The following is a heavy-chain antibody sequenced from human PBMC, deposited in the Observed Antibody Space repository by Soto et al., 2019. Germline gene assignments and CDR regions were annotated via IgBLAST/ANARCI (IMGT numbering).Heavy chain of an antibody. J-gene: IGHJ6*02. CDR3: ARGLRTGNYGLDI. Sequence: QEQLLHSGAEVRKPGSSVKVSCKASGGTFNNYAVSWVRQAPGQGLEWMGGIIPMFETVNYPQSCQVRFTIAADESTSTAYQELTSLTTADTAIYFCARGLRTGNYGLDIWSRGTTVNVSS. V-gene: IGHV1-69*01. CDR1: GGTFNNYA. CDR2: IIPMFETV. D-gene: IGHD2-15*01.